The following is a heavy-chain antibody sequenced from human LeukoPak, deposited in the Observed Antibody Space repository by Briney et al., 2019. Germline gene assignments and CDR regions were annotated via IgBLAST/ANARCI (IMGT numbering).Heavy chain of an antibody. V-gene: IGHV3-7*01. J-gene: IGHJ4*02. CDR1: GFTVSSNS. CDR3: ARETDYDSSGHGNFDY. Sequence: PGGSLRLSCTVSGFTVSSNSMSWVRQAPGKGLEWVANIKQDGSEKYYVDSVKGRFTISRDNAKNSLYLQMNSLRAEDTAVYYCARETDYDSSGHGNFDYWGQGTLVTVSS. D-gene: IGHD3-22*01. CDR2: IKQDGSEK.